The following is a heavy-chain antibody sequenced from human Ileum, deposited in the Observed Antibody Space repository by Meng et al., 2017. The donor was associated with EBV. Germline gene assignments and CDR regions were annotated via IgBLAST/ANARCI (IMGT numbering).Heavy chain of an antibody. Sequence: HLQEAGPGLGNTWRPLSSTCTVSGGSISSYYWSWIRQPPGKGLEWIGYIYYSGSTNYNPSLKSRVTMSVDTSKNQFSLKLSSVTAADTAVYYCAKNRINMLDWGQGTLVTVSS. CDR2: IYYSGST. J-gene: IGHJ4*02. CDR3: AKNRINMLD. CDR1: GGSISSYY. V-gene: IGHV4-59*01. D-gene: IGHD3-10*02.